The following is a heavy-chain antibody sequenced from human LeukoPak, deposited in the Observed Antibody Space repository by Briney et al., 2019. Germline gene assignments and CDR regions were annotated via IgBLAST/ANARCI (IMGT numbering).Heavy chain of an antibody. D-gene: IGHD2/OR15-2a*01. CDR3: ARGLTRANSTDY. Sequence: GGSLRLSCAASGFTFSNFWMSWVRQAPGKGLEWVANIKQDGSEKYYVDSVKGRFTISRDNAKNSLYLQMNSLRAEDTAVYYCARGLTRANSTDYWGQGALVTVSS. CDR2: IKQDGSEK. V-gene: IGHV3-7*01. J-gene: IGHJ4*02. CDR1: GFTFSNFW.